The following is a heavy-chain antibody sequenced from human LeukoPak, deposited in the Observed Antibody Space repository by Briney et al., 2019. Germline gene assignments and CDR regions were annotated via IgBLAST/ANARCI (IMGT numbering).Heavy chain of an antibody. D-gene: IGHD6-13*01. V-gene: IGHV1-69*05. J-gene: IGHJ5*02. CDR1: GGTFSSYA. Sequence: SVKVSCKASGGTFSSYAISWVRQAPEQGLEWMGGIIPIFGTANYAQEFQGRVTITTDESTSTAYMELSSLRSEDTAVYYCARGPIAAAGTGLSPKWFDPWGQGTLVTVSS. CDR2: IIPIFGTA. CDR3: ARGPIAAAGTGLSPKWFDP.